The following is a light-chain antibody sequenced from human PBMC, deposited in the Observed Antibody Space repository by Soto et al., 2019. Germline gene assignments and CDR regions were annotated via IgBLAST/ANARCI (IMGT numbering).Light chain of an antibody. CDR3: SSYTTSGAIA. CDR1: SSDIGGYNF. CDR2: DVA. J-gene: IGLJ3*02. Sequence: QSALTQPASVSGSPGQSITISCTGTSSDIGGYNFVSWYQQHPGNAPNLIIYDVASRPSGVSDRFSGSKSGNAASLTISGLQAEDEAFYYCSSYTTSGAIAFGGGTKLTVL. V-gene: IGLV2-14*03.